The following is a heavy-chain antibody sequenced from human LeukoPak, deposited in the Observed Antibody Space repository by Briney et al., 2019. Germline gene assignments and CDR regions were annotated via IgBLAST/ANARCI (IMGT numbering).Heavy chain of an antibody. D-gene: IGHD6-6*01. V-gene: IGHV3-53*01. J-gene: IGHJ5*02. Sequence: GGSLRLSCAASGFTVSSNYMSWVRQAPGKGLEWVSVIYSGGSTYYADSVKGRFTISRDNSKNTLYLQMNSLRAEDTAVYYCARDLEYSSFPPSNWLDPWGQGTLVTVSS. CDR3: ARDLEYSSFPPSNWLDP. CDR1: GFTVSSNY. CDR2: IYSGGST.